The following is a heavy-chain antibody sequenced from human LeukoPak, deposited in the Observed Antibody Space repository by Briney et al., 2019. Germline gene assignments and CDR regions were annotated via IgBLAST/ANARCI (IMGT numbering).Heavy chain of an antibody. CDR2: IYTSGST. CDR1: GGSISSYY. Sequence: SETLSLTCTVSGGSISSYYWSWIRQPAGKGLEWTGRIYTSGSTNYNPSLKSRVTMSVDTSKNQFSLKLSSVTAADTAVYYCARDDIVVVPAALPYYYYYYMDVWGKGTTVTVSS. D-gene: IGHD2-2*01. V-gene: IGHV4-4*07. J-gene: IGHJ6*03. CDR3: ARDDIVVVPAALPYYYYYYMDV.